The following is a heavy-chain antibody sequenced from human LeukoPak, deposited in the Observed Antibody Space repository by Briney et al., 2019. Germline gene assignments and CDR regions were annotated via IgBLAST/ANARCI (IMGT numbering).Heavy chain of an antibody. CDR3: ARERRVGDGYNWDYYYYYYMDV. J-gene: IGHJ6*03. CDR2: INHSGST. CDR1: GVSISSSNSY. V-gene: IGHV4-39*07. D-gene: IGHD5-24*01. Sequence: SETLSLTCTVSGVSISSSNSYWGWIRQPPGKGLEWIGEINHSGSTNYNPSLKSRVTISVDTSKNQFSLKLSSVTAADTAVYYCARERRVGDGYNWDYYYYYYMDVWGKGTTVTVSS.